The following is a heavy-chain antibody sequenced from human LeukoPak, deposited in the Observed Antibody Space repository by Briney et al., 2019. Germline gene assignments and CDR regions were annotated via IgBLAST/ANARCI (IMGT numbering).Heavy chain of an antibody. V-gene: IGHV3-21*04. D-gene: IGHD3-10*01. CDR2: ISSSSSYI. CDR3: AKGSGPYYYYYMDV. CDR1: GFTFSSYS. Sequence: GSLLLSCEASGFTFSSYSMNWVRQAPGKGLEWVSSISSSSSYIYYADSVKGRFTISRDNAKNSLYLQMSSLRAEDTALYYCAKGSGPYYYYYMDVWGKGTTVTISS. J-gene: IGHJ6*03.